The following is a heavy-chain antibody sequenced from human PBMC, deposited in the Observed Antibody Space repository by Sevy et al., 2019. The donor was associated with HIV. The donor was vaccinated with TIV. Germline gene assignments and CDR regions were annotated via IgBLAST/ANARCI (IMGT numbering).Heavy chain of an antibody. Sequence: ASVKVSCQASGYSFTSYGITWVRQAPGQGLEWMGWISAYNGNTNYAREFQGRLTMTTDTSTSPVYMDLRKLRSDDTAVYYCAFTKGVFGVVMTSFFFDYWGQGTPVTVSS. V-gene: IGHV1-18*01. D-gene: IGHD3-3*01. J-gene: IGHJ4*02. CDR2: ISAYNGNT. CDR3: AFTKGVFGVVMTSFFFDY. CDR1: GYSFTSYG.